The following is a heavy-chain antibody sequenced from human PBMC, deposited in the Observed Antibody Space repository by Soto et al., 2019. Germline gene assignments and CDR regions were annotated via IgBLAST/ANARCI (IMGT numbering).Heavy chain of an antibody. CDR2: ISAYNGNT. CDR1: GYTFTSYG. V-gene: IGHV1-18*01. J-gene: IGHJ6*02. Sequence: ASVKVSCKASGYTFTSYGISWVRQAPGQGLEWMGWISAYNGNTNYAQKLQGRVTMTTDTSTGTAYMELRSLRSDDTAVYYCARDTLVSARPIYYYGMDVWGQGTTVTVSS. CDR3: ARDTLVSARPIYYYGMDV. D-gene: IGHD6-6*01.